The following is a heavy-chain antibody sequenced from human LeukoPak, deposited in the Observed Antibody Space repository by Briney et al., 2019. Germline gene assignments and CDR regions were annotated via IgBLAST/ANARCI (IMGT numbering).Heavy chain of an antibody. V-gene: IGHV1-69*04. CDR1: GGTFSSYA. CDR2: IIPILGIA. D-gene: IGHD3-10*01. J-gene: IGHJ2*01. Sequence: SVKVSCKASGGTFSSYAISWVRQAPGQGLEWMGRIIPILGIANYAQKFQGRVTITADKSTSTAYMELSSLRSEDTAVYYCARDSEGINWYFDLWGRGILVTVSS. CDR3: ARDSEGINWYFDL.